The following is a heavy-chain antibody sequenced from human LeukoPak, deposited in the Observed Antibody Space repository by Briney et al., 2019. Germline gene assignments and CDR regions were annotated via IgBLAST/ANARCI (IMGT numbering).Heavy chain of an antibody. CDR3: AKSYSNTWPSPDVDY. D-gene: IGHD6-13*01. J-gene: IGHJ4*02. Sequence: GGSLRLSCAASGFNFSNYGMHWVRQGPGKGLEWVAVISNDGSHIHYADSVKGRFTISRDSSKNTLYLQMNSLRAEDTTVYYCAKSYSNTWPSPDVDYWGQGTLVTVSS. CDR2: ISNDGSHI. V-gene: IGHV3-30*18. CDR1: GFNFSNYG.